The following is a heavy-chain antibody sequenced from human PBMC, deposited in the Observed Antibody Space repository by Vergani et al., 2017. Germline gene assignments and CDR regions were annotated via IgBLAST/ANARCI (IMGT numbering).Heavy chain of an antibody. CDR2: INWNSDSI. Sequence: EVQLVESGGGLVQPGRSLRLSCAASGFPFDDYAMHWVRPAPGKGLEWVAGINWNSDSIAYADSVKGRFTISRDNAKNSLYLQMNSLRAEDTALYYCVKDIAASGNYWYFDLWGRGTLVTVSS. J-gene: IGHJ2*01. V-gene: IGHV3-9*01. D-gene: IGHD6-13*01. CDR1: GFPFDDYA. CDR3: VKDIAASGNYWYFDL.